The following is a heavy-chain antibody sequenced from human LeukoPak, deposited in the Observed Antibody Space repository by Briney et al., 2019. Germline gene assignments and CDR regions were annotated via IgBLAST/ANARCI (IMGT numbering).Heavy chain of an antibody. CDR3: ATQDVDSGSYYYFDY. Sequence: SVKVSCKASGGTFSSYAISWVRQAPGQGLEWMGGIIPIFGTANYAQKFQGRVTITADESTSTAYMELSSLRSEDTAVYYCATQDVDSGSYYYFDYWGQGTLVTVSS. CDR1: GGTFSSYA. J-gene: IGHJ4*02. V-gene: IGHV1-69*13. D-gene: IGHD1-26*01. CDR2: IIPIFGTA.